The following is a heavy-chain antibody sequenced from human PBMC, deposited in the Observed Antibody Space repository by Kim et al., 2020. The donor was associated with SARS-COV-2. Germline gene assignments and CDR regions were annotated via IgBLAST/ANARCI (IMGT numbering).Heavy chain of an antibody. D-gene: IGHD3-3*02. J-gene: IGHJ6*02. CDR3: ATTHFYGLYV. CDR1: GFTFSDFY. CDR2: INTGGSKS. Sequence: GGSLRFSCEASGFTFSDFYMSWMRQAPGKGLEWISDINTGGSKSSYADSVKGRFTTSRDNSKNALYLQMNSLRADDTAVYFCATTHFYGLYVWGQGTTVT. V-gene: IGHV3-11*01.